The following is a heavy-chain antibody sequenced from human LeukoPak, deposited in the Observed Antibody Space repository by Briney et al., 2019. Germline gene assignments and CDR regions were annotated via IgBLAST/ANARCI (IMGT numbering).Heavy chain of an antibody. CDR2: IYTSGST. D-gene: IGHD6-19*01. CDR1: GGSISSGSYY. V-gene: IGHV4-61*02. Sequence: SQTLSLTCTVSGGSISSGSYYWSWIRQPAGKGLEWIGRIYTSGSTNYNPSLKSRVTISVDTSKNQFSLKLSSVTAADTAVYYCARAPPIAVAATDWGQGTLVTVSS. J-gene: IGHJ4*02. CDR3: ARAPPIAVAATD.